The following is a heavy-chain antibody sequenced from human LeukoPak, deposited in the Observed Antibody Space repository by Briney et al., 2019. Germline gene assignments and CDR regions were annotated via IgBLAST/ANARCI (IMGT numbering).Heavy chain of an antibody. D-gene: IGHD3-10*01. CDR3: ARAPRRFRGIIITPLYYFDY. CDR1: GFPFSSYG. CDR2: LVYDERS. Sequence: GGSLRLSCAASGFPFSSYGMHWVRQAPGKGLEWVARLVYDERSDYANSVKGRFSISRDNSKNTLFLDMSDLRVEDTAVYYCARAPRRFRGIIITPLYYFDYWGQGTLVTVSS. V-gene: IGHV3-33*05. J-gene: IGHJ4*02.